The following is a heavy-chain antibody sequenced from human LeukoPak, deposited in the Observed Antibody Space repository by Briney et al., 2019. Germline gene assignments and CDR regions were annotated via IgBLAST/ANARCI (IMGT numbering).Heavy chain of an antibody. CDR3: ARSGLQFDYYYYGMDV. CDR1: GGTFSSYA. Sequence: SVKVSCKASGGTFSSYAISWVRQAPGQGLEWMGGIIPIFGTANYAQKFQGRVTITADESTSTAYMELSSLRSEDTAVYYCARSGLQFDYYYYGMDVWGQETTVTVSS. CDR2: IIPIFGTA. J-gene: IGHJ6*02. D-gene: IGHD5-24*01. V-gene: IGHV1-69*13.